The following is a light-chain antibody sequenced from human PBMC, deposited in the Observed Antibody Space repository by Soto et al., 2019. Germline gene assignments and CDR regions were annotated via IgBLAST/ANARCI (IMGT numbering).Light chain of an antibody. V-gene: IGKV1-5*01. CDR1: QSISSW. CDR3: QQYSSFWWT. J-gene: IGKJ1*01. CDR2: DAS. Sequence: DTQMTQSPSTLSASVGDRVTITCRASQSISSWLAWYQQKPGKAPKLLIFDASSLESGVPSRFSGSGSGTEFTLTISSLQPDDFATYYCQQYSSFWWTFGQGTKVEIK.